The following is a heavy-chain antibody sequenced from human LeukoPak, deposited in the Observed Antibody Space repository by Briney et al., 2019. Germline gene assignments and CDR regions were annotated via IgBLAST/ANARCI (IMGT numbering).Heavy chain of an antibody. J-gene: IGHJ4*02. V-gene: IGHV3-23*01. D-gene: IGHD6-13*01. CDR3: AKDGALSAASYYFDY. Sequence: GGSLRLSCVTSGFTFNTYAMTWVRQAPGKGLEWVSVISASGDATNYADSVKGRFTISRDNSKNTLFLQMNSLRAEDTGVYYCAKDGALSAASYYFDYWGQGTLVTVSS. CDR1: GFTFNTYA. CDR2: ISASGDAT.